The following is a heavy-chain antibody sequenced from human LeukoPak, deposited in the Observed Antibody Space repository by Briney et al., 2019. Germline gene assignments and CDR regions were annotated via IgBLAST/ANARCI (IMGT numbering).Heavy chain of an antibody. D-gene: IGHD1-26*01. CDR3: AKDSYPYSGSYYYFDY. CDR1: GFTFTSYA. V-gene: IGHV3-23*01. CDR2: VSGASGLT. Sequence: PGGSLRLSCVASGFTFTSYAMSWVRQAPGKGLEWVSAVSGASGLTTYADSVRGRFTVSRDNSKNTVYLQMNSLRPEDSAVYYCAKDSYPYSGSYYYFDYWGQGILVTVSS. J-gene: IGHJ4*02.